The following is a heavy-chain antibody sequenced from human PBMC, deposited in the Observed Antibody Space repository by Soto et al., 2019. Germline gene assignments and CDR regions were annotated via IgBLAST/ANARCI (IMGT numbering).Heavy chain of an antibody. Sequence: QVQLVQSGAEVKKPGSSVKVSCKASGGTFSSYAISWVRQAPGQGLEWMGGIIPIFGTANYAQKFQGRVTITADKSTSTAYMELSSLRSEDTAVYCCARDKFGDYTYWYFDLWGRGTLVTVSS. CDR2: IIPIFGTA. D-gene: IGHD4-17*01. V-gene: IGHV1-69*06. CDR3: ARDKFGDYTYWYFDL. CDR1: GGTFSSYA. J-gene: IGHJ2*01.